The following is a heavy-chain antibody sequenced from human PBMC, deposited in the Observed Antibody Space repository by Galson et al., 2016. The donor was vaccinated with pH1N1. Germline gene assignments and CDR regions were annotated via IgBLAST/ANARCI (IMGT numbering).Heavy chain of an antibody. CDR2: IDYKRNT. V-gene: IGHV4-59*02. Sequence: LSLTCPVSGASVSSHYWSWIQQPPGKGLEWIGNIDYKRNTNYTPSLKSRVTISVDTSRNRFSLNLNSVTAADTAVYFCARVETPQWVVGYYYGMDVWGQGTTVTVSS. D-gene: IGHD6-19*01. CDR3: ARVETPQWVVGYYYGMDV. CDR1: GASVSSHY. J-gene: IGHJ6*02.